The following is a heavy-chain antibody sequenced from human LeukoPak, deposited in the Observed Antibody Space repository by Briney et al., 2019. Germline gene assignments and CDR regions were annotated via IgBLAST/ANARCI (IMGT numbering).Heavy chain of an antibody. J-gene: IGHJ4*02. CDR3: ARTLRYSSSWYDY. Sequence: PGGSLRLSCAASGFTFSSYGMNWVRQAPGKGLEWVSSISSSSSYIYYADSVKGRFTISRDNAKNSLYLQMNSLRAEDTAVYYCARTLRYSSSWYDYWGQGTLVTVSS. V-gene: IGHV3-21*01. D-gene: IGHD6-13*01. CDR2: ISSSSSYI. CDR1: GFTFSSYG.